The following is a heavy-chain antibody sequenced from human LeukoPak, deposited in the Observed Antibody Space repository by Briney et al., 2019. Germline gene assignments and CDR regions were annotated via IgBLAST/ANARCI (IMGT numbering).Heavy chain of an antibody. CDR3: ARKRGEL. D-gene: IGHD3-10*01. CDR2: IKYDGSEE. Sequence: GGSLRLSCAASGFTFSTYWMSWVRQAPGKGLEWVANIKYDGSEEYYMDSVRGRFTISRDNPKSSLYLQMNSLRAEDTAVYYCARKRGELWGQGTLVTVSS. V-gene: IGHV3-7*05. J-gene: IGHJ4*02. CDR1: GFTFSTYW.